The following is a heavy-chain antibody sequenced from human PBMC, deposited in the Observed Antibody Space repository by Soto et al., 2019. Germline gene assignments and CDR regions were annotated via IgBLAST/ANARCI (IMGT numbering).Heavy chain of an antibody. D-gene: IGHD2-2*01. V-gene: IGHV1-69*04. Sequence: ASVKVSCKASGGTFSSYAISWVRQAPGQGLEWMGRIIPILGIANYAQKFQGRVTITADKSTSTAYMELSSLRSEDTAVYYCARESSPIVVVPAAIYYFDYWRQGTLVTVSS. J-gene: IGHJ4*02. CDR3: ARESSPIVVVPAAIYYFDY. CDR1: GGTFSSYA. CDR2: IIPILGIA.